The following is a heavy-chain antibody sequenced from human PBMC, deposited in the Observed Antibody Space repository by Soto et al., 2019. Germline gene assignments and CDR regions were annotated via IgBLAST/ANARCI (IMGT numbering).Heavy chain of an antibody. CDR2: IVPIVGTT. CDR1: GGTFSSYA. Sequence: SVKVSCKASGGTFSSYAISWVRQAPGQGLEWMGGIVPIVGTTTYAQKFQGRVTVTADEATSTAYMQLSRLRSDDTAVYYCVRVVAIPGYPDHWGQGTLVTVSS. D-gene: IGHD5-12*01. CDR3: VRVVAIPGYPDH. V-gene: IGHV1-69*13. J-gene: IGHJ4*02.